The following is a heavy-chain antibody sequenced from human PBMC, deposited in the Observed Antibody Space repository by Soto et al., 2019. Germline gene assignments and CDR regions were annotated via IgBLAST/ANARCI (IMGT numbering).Heavy chain of an antibody. CDR1: GGTFSSYT. CDR3: ARVSYGSGSYSDY. Sequence: ASVKVSCKASGGTFSSYTISWVRQAPGQGLEWMGGIIPIFGTANYAQKLQGRVTMTTDTSTSTAYMELRSLRSDDTAVYYCARVSYGSGSYSDYWGQGTLVTVSS. V-gene: IGHV1-69*05. CDR2: IIPIFGTA. J-gene: IGHJ4*02. D-gene: IGHD3-10*01.